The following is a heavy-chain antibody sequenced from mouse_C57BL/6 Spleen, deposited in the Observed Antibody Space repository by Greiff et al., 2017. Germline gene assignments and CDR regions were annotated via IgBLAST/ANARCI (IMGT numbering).Heavy chain of an antibody. CDR3: ARWVATLPIDY. D-gene: IGHD1-1*02. CDR1: GYTFTDYN. Sequence: VQLQQSGPELVKPGASVKLSCKASGYTFTDYNMDWVQQSHGKSLEWIGAINPNNGGTIYNQKFKGKATLTVDKSSSTAYMALRSLTSEDSAVYYCARWVATLPIDYWGQGTTLTVSS. J-gene: IGHJ2*01. CDR2: INPNNGGT. V-gene: IGHV1-18*01.